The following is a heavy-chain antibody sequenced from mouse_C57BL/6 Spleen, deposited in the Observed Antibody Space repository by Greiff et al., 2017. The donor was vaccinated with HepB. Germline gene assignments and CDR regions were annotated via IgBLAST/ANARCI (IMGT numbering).Heavy chain of an antibody. CDR3: ARTWLRRYFDY. CDR1: GYTFTSYW. J-gene: IGHJ2*01. Sequence: VQLQQPGAELVKPGASVKLSCKASGYTFTSYWMQWVKQRPGQGLEWIGEIDPSDSYTNYNQKFKGKATVTVDTSSSTTYMQLSSLTSEDSAVYYCARTWLRRYFDYWGQGTTLTVSS. D-gene: IGHD2-2*01. V-gene: IGHV1-50*01. CDR2: IDPSDSYT.